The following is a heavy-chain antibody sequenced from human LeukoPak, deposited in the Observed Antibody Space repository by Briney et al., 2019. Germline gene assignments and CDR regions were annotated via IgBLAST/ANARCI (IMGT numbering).Heavy chain of an antibody. CDR1: GFTFSSYW. CDR3: AKGGEVGATDFDY. CDR2: IKQDGSEK. V-gene: IGHV3-7*03. Sequence: GGSLRLSCAASGFTFSSYWMSWVRQAPGKGLEWVANIKQDGSEKYYVDSVKGRFTISRDNAKNSLYLQMNSLRAEDTAVYYCAKGGEVGATDFDYWGQGTLVTVSS. D-gene: IGHD1-26*01. J-gene: IGHJ4*02.